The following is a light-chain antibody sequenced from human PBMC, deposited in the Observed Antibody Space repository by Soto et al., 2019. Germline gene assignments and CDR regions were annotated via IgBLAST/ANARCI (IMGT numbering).Light chain of an antibody. Sequence: EIVLTQSPATLSLSPGDRVTLACGASQRVVGGFFAWYQQKPGLAPRLLIYDTSVRASGIPDRISGSGSGTHFTLTISRLEPEDVAVYYCQQYGSSLSFGQGTKVDIK. CDR2: DTS. CDR3: QQYGSSLS. V-gene: IGKV3D-20*01. CDR1: QRVVGGF. J-gene: IGKJ1*01.